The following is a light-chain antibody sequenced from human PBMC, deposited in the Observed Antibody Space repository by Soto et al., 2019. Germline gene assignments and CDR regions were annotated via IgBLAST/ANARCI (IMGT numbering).Light chain of an antibody. CDR2: EVS. V-gene: IGLV2-14*01. CDR3: SSYTSSSTVV. Sequence: QSALTQPASVSGSPGQSITISCTGTSSDVGGYNYVSWYQQHPGKDPKLMIYEVSNRPSGVSNRFAGSKSGNTASLTISGLQAEDEADYYCSSYTSSSTVVFGGGTKVTVL. J-gene: IGLJ2*01. CDR1: SSDVGGYNY.